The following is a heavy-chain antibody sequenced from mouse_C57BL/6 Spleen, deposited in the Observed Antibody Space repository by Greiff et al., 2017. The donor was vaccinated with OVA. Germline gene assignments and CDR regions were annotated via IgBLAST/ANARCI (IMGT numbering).Heavy chain of an antibody. V-gene: IGHV2-2*01. D-gene: IGHD2-5*01. J-gene: IGHJ3*01. CDR1: GFSLTSYG. Sequence: QVQLQQSGPGLVQPSQSLSITCTVSGFSLTSYGVHWVRQSPGKGLEWLGVIWSGGSTDYNAAFISRLSISKDNSKSQVFFKMNSLKADDTDIYDCARNDYSNYVFAYWGQGTLVTVSA. CDR2: IWSGGST. CDR3: ARNDYSNYVFAY.